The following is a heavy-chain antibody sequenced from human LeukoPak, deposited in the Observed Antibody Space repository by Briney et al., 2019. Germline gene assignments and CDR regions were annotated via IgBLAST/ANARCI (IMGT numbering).Heavy chain of an antibody. CDR3: ARVSAESYELDY. J-gene: IGHJ4*02. D-gene: IGHD1-26*01. Sequence: GGSLRLSCAASGFTFSSYGMHWVRQASGKGLEWVAFIRYDGSNKYYADSVKGRFTISRDNSKNTLYLQMNSLRAEDTAVYYCARVSAESYELDYWGQGTLVTVSS. CDR1: GFTFSSYG. CDR2: IRYDGSNK. V-gene: IGHV3-30*02.